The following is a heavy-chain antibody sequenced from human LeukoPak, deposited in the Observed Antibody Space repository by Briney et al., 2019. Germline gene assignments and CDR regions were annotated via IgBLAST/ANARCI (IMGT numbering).Heavy chain of an antibody. CDR3: ARSSYSSSWPFDY. J-gene: IGHJ4*02. CDR2: IKYDGSEK. V-gene: IGHV3-7*01. D-gene: IGHD6-13*01. CDR1: GFTFSNYW. Sequence: PGGSLRLSCEASGFTFSNYWMSWVRQAPGKGLEWVANIKYDGSEKYYVDSVKGRFTISRDNGKNSLYVQMNSLSVEDTAVYYCARSSYSSSWPFDYWGQGTLVTVSS.